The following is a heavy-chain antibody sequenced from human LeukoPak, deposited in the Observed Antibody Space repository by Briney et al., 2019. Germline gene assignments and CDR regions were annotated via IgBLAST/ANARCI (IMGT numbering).Heavy chain of an antibody. J-gene: IGHJ6*02. CDR3: ARGQKVVPAAPNRHYGMDV. V-gene: IGHV3-48*03. Sequence: GGSLRLSCAASGFTFSSYEMNWVRQAPGKGLEWVSYISSSGSTIYYADSVKGRFTISRDNAKNSLYLQMNSLRAEDTAVYYCARGQKVVPAAPNRHYGMDVWGQGTTVTVSS. D-gene: IGHD2-2*01. CDR1: GFTFSSYE. CDR2: ISSSGSTI.